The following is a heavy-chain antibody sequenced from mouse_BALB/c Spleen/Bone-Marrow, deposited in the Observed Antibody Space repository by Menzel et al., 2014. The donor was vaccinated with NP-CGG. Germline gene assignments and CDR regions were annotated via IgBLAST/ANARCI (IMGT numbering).Heavy chain of an antibody. CDR2: INPSNGGT. CDR3: TRRLFDY. CDR1: SYTFTSYY. Sequence: VQLQQSGAELVKPGASVKLSCKASSYTFTSYYMYWVKRRPGQGLEWIGGINPSNGGTTFNEKFKSKATLTVDKSSSTAYMQLSSLTSEDSAVYYCTRRLFDYWGQGTTLTVSS. J-gene: IGHJ2*01. V-gene: IGHV1S81*02.